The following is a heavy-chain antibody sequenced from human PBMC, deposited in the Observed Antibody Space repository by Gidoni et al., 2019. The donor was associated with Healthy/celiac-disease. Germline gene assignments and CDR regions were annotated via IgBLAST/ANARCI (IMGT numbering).Heavy chain of an antibody. D-gene: IGHD3-22*01. CDR2: ISYDGSNK. V-gene: IGHV3-30-3*01. J-gene: IGHJ4*02. CDR3: ARDSGDSSGYYFAYFDY. CDR1: SYA. Sequence: SYAMHWVRQAPGKGLEWVAAISYDGSNKYYADSVKGRFTISRDNSKNTLYLQMNSLRAEDTAVYYCARDSGDSSGYYFAYFDYWGQGTLVTVSS.